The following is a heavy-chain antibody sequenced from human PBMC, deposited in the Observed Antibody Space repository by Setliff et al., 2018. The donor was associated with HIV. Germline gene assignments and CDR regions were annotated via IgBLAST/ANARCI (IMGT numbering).Heavy chain of an antibody. Sequence: PGGSLRLSCAASGFPFNEYGMHWVRQAPGKGLEWVAVVWSDGSNVFYGDPVKCRFTISRDNSKHTLYQQMNSLRAEDTAIYYCVKSTDFGSSEFDSRGQGTLVTASS. J-gene: IGHJ4*02. V-gene: IGHV3-33*03. CDR3: VKSTDFGSSEFDS. D-gene: IGHD3-10*01. CDR1: GFPFNEYG. CDR2: VWSDGSNV.